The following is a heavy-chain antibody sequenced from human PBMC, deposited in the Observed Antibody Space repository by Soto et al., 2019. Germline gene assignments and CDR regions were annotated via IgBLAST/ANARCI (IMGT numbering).Heavy chain of an antibody. CDR1: GASIATYY. CDR3: ARHLIYTRAMDY. J-gene: IGHJ4*02. D-gene: IGHD3-10*01. Sequence: QVQLQESGPGLVQPSETLSLSCTVSGASIATYYWTWIRQPPGKGLEWMGDIHYSGRTNYNPSLKSRVTMSADTSKNQVFLTVRSVTASDTALYYCARHLIYTRAMDYWGQVTLVTVSS. V-gene: IGHV4-59*08. CDR2: IHYSGRT.